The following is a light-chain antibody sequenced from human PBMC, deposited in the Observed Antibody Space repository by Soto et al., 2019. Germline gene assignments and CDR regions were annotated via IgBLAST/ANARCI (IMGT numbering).Light chain of an antibody. CDR1: QDISNY. V-gene: IGKV1-33*01. CDR3: HHDVNPPTP. CDR2: DAS. Sequence: DIQMTQSPSSLSASVGDRVTITCQASQDISNYLNWYQQKPGKAPKLLIYDASNLETGVPSRFSGSGSGTHFPFTISSLQPEVFATYSAHHDVNPPTPLGG. J-gene: IGKJ4*01.